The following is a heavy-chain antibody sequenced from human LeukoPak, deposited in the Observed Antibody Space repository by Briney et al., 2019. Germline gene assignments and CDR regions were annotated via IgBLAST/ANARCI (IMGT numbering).Heavy chain of an antibody. Sequence: ASVKVSCKASGYTFTSYGISWVRQAPGQGLEWMGWISAYNGNTNYAQKLQGRVTMTTDTSTSTAYMELRSLRSDDTAVYYCAREDPLESRNWFDPWGQGTLVTVSS. CDR2: ISAYNGNT. J-gene: IGHJ5*02. V-gene: IGHV1-18*01. D-gene: IGHD1-1*01. CDR1: GYTFTSYG. CDR3: AREDPLESRNWFDP.